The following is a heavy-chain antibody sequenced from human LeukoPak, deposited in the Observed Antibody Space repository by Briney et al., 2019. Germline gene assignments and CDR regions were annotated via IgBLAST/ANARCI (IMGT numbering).Heavy chain of an antibody. J-gene: IGHJ6*02. CDR1: GFTYNSYA. D-gene: IGHD3-10*01. CDR3: AKSFGGDYYYYGMDV. CDR2: ISRSGGST. V-gene: IGHV3-23*01. Sequence: PGGSLRLSCAASGFTYNSYAMSWVRQAPGKGLAWVASISRSGGSTYYADSVKGRFTISRDNSKNTLYLQMNSLRAEDTAVYYCAKSFGGDYYYYGMDVWGQGTTVTVSS.